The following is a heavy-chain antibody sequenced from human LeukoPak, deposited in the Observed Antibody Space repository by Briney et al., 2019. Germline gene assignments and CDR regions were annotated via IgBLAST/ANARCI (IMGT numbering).Heavy chain of an antibody. CDR1: GGSISSGGYS. CDR3: ARRYCSGGSCYLGGWFDP. D-gene: IGHD2-15*01. J-gene: IGHJ5*02. Sequence: PSQTLSLTCAVSGGSISSGGYSWSWIRQPPGTGLEWLGYIYYSGSTYYNPSLKSRVTISVDTSKNQFSLKLSSVTAADTAVYCCARRYCSGGSCYLGGWFDPWGQGTLVTVSS. CDR2: IYYSGST. V-gene: IGHV4-30-4*07.